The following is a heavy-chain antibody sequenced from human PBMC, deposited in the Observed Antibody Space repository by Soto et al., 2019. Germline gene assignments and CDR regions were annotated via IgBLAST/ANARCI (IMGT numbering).Heavy chain of an antibody. CDR1: GGSLSSSDNF. CDR3: AGGGELARRGALAFDV. V-gene: IGHV4-39*02. Sequence: QLQLQESGPGLVKPSETLSLTCVVSGGSLSSSDNFWGWIRLRPGTGLECIGTIYYSGQTYYNPSLESRLTISADRSKNHLSLNLTSVTAADTAVYYCAGGGELARRGALAFDVWGQGTRVTVSS. J-gene: IGHJ3*01. D-gene: IGHD6-13*01. CDR2: IYYSGQT.